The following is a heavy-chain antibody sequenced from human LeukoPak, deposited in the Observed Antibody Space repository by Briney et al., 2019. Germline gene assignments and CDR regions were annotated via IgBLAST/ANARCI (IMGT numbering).Heavy chain of an antibody. J-gene: IGHJ3*02. Sequence: GGSLRLSCAASGFTFSSYWMSWVRQAPGKGLEWVANIKQDGSEKYYVDSVKGRFTISRDNSKNTLYLQMNSLRAEDTAVYYCAKDGPVVPAHAFDIWGQGTMVTVSS. CDR1: GFTFSSYW. V-gene: IGHV3-7*03. CDR2: IKQDGSEK. CDR3: AKDGPVVPAHAFDI. D-gene: IGHD2-2*01.